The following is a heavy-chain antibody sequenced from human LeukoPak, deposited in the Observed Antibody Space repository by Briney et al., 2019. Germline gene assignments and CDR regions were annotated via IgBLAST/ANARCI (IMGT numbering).Heavy chain of an antibody. D-gene: IGHD2-8*01. J-gene: IGHJ4*02. CDR3: ARGRELNGN. CDR2: IYTSGST. V-gene: IGHV4-61*02. Sequence: SETLSLTCTVSGGSISGGSYYWSWIRQPAGKGLEWIGRIYTSGSTNYNPSLKSRVTISVDTSKNQFSLKLSSVTAADTAVYYCARGRELNGNWGQGTLVTVSS. CDR1: GGSISGGSYY.